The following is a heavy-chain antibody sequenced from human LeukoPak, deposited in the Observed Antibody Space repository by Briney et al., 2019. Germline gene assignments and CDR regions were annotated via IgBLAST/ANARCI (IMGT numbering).Heavy chain of an antibody. V-gene: IGHV4-59*01. D-gene: IGHD3-10*01. CDR3: AGSITMVRGVIPRWAFDI. J-gene: IGHJ3*02. CDR2: IYYSSST. CDR1: GGSISSYY. Sequence: SETLSLTCTVSGGSISSYYWSWIRQPPGKGLEWIGYIYYSSSTNYNPSLKSRVTISVDTSKNQFSLKLSSVTAADTAVYYCAGSITMVRGVIPRWAFDIWGQGTMVTVSS.